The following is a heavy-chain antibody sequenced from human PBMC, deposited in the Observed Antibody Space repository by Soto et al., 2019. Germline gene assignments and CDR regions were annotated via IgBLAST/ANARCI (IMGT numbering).Heavy chain of an antibody. CDR2: IIPFLGIT. D-gene: IGHD4-17*01. CDR3: ARASYGDSPLDY. V-gene: IGHV1-69*02. Sequence: QVQLVQSGAEVKKPGSSVKVSCKASGGTFSSYTISWVRQAPGQGLEWMGRIIPFLGITNYAQKFQGSVTITADKSTSTAYMELSSLRSEDTAVYYCARASYGDSPLDYWGQGTLVTVSS. J-gene: IGHJ4*02. CDR1: GGTFSSYT.